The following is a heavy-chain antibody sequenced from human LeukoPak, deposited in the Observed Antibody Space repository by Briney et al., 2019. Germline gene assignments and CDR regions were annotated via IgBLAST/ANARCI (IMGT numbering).Heavy chain of an antibody. J-gene: IGHJ3*02. CDR1: GYSFTSYW. Sequence: GESLKISCKGPGYSFTSYWIGWVRQMPGKGLEWMGIIYPGDSDTRYSPSFQGQVTISADKSISTAYLQWSSLKASDTAMYYCARRLAAAGDAFDIWGQGTMVTVSS. CDR3: ARRLAAAGDAFDI. CDR2: IYPGDSDT. D-gene: IGHD6-13*01. V-gene: IGHV5-51*01.